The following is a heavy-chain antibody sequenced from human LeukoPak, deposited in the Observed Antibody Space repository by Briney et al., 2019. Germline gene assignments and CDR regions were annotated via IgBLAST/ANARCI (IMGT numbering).Heavy chain of an antibody. Sequence: PGGSLRLSCAASGFTFSSYAMSWVRQAPGKGLEWVSAISGSGGSTYYADSVKGRFTFSRDNSKNTLYLQMNSLRAEDTAVYYCAKAANSGEYYYDSSGHWGVYYFDYWGQGTLVTVSS. CDR1: GFTFSSYA. D-gene: IGHD3-22*01. CDR2: ISGSGGST. J-gene: IGHJ4*02. CDR3: AKAANSGEYYYDSSGHWGVYYFDY. V-gene: IGHV3-23*01.